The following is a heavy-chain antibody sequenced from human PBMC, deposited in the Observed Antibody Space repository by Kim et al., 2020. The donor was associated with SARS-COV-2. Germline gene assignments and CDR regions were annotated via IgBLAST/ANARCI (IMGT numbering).Heavy chain of an antibody. CDR3: AKRVGRTMVFPTYFDY. Sequence: GGSLRLSCAASGFTFSSYAMSWVRQAPGKGLEWVSAISGSGGSTYYADSVKGRFTISRDNSKNTLYLQMNSLRAEDTAVYYCAKRVGRTMVFPTYFDYWGQGTLVTVSS. CDR1: GFTFSSYA. J-gene: IGHJ4*02. CDR2: ISGSGGST. D-gene: IGHD3-10*01. V-gene: IGHV3-23*01.